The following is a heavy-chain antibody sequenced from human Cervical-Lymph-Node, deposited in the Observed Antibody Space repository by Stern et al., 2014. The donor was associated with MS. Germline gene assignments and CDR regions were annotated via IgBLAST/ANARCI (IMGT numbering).Heavy chain of an antibody. D-gene: IGHD4-17*01. Sequence: QVTLKESGATLVKPRQTLTLTCTFSGFSLTTSKGGGGWVRQPTGKDLEWCAIIYWDNEKRYSTSMKSRITINKETSKNEGVLTMTDLDPVDTATYYCAQTTTVTLFDYWGQGTLVTVSS. CDR2: IYWDNEK. V-gene: IGHV2-5*02. J-gene: IGHJ4*02. CDR1: GFSLTTSKGG. CDR3: AQTTTVTLFDY.